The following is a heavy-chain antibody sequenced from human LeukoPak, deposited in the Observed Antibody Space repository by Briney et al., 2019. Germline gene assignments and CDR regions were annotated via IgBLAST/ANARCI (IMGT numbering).Heavy chain of an antibody. D-gene: IGHD2-15*01. Sequence: PGGSLRLSCAASGFTFSSYGMHWVRQAPGKGLEWVANIKQDGSEKYYVDSVKGRFTISRDNAKNSLYLQMNSLRAEDTAVYYCARDFVVVAVIRFDYWGQGTLVTVSS. CDR2: IKQDGSEK. CDR3: ARDFVVVAVIRFDY. V-gene: IGHV3-7*01. CDR1: GFTFSSYG. J-gene: IGHJ4*02.